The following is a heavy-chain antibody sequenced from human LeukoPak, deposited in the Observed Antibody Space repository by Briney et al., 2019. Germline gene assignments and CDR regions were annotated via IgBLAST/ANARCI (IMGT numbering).Heavy chain of an antibody. CDR2: INGDGSSI. D-gene: IGHD3-22*01. V-gene: IGHV3-74*01. Sequence: GGSLRLSCGASGFSFSSHWMHWVRQAPGKGLVWVSRINGDGSSISYADSVKGRFTISRDNAKNTLYLQMNSLRAEDTAVYYCAKMIERYYYGMDVWGQGTTVTVSS. CDR1: GFSFSSHW. J-gene: IGHJ6*02. CDR3: AKMIERYYYGMDV.